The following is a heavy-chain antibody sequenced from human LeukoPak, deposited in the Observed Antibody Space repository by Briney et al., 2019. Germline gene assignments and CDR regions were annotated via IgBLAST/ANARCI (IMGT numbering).Heavy chain of an antibody. V-gene: IGHV1-69*05. CDR2: INPIFHTP. Sequence: SVKVSCKASGGTFSSHAISWVRQAPGQGLEWMGGINPIFHTPTYAKKFQGRLTITKDESMSTASMDLSSLISDDTAVYYCARGRTTGEFDYWGQGALVTVSS. CDR1: GGTFSSHA. J-gene: IGHJ4*02. D-gene: IGHD4-11*01. CDR3: ARGRTTGEFDY.